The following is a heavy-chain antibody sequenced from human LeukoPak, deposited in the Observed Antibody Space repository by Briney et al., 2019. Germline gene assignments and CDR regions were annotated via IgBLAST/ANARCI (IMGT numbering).Heavy chain of an antibody. D-gene: IGHD6-19*01. J-gene: IGHJ4*02. CDR1: GYSISSGYY. CDR2: IYHSGST. CDR3: ARPVRCSATTCTGPFDY. Sequence: SETLSLTCTVSGYSISSGYYWGWIRQPPGKGLEWIGSIYHSGSTYYNPSLKSRVTISVDTSKNQFSLRLTSVTASDTAVYYCARPVRCSATTCTGPFDYWGQGTLVTVSS. V-gene: IGHV4-38-2*02.